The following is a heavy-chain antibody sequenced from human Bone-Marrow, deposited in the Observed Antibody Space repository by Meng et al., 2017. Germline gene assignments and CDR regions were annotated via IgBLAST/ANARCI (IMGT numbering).Heavy chain of an antibody. CDR1: GYTFTSYD. V-gene: IGHV1-8*01. D-gene: IGHD2-15*01. CDR3: ARRFGSGPFLGFDY. Sequence: ASVKVSCKASGYTFTSYDINWVRQATGQGLEWMGWMNPNSGNTGYAQKFQGRVTMTRNTSISTAYMELSSLRSEDTAVYYCARRFGSGPFLGFDYWGQGTRVTVSS. CDR2: MNPNSGNT. J-gene: IGHJ4*01.